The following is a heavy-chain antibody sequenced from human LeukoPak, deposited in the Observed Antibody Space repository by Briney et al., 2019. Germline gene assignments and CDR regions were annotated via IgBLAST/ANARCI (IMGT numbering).Heavy chain of an antibody. J-gene: IGHJ3*02. CDR1: GFTVSSNF. CDR3: ARAGLPDAFDI. CDR2: IYGGGST. Sequence: PGGSLRLSCAASGFTVSSNFMAWVRQAPGKGLEWVSVIYGGGSTFYADSVKGRSTIPRDNSQNTMYLQMNGLRAEDTAVYYCARAGLPDAFDIWGQGTMVTVSS. V-gene: IGHV3-53*01.